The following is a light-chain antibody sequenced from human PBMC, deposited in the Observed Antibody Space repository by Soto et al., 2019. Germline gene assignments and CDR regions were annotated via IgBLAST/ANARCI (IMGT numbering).Light chain of an antibody. CDR2: RTS. CDR3: QHYGNSLWT. V-gene: IGKV3-20*01. CDR1: ESVSSSF. Sequence: EVVLTQSPGTLSLSPGERATLSCRASESVSSSFLTWYQQKPGQAPRLLIYRTSNRVTGFPDRFSGSGSGPDFTLTISRLEPEDFAVYFCQHYGNSLWTSGQGTKVDIK. J-gene: IGKJ1*01.